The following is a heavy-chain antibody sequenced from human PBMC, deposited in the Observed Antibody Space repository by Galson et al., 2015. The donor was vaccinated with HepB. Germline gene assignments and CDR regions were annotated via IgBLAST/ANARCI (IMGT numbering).Heavy chain of an antibody. J-gene: IGHJ6*02. CDR3: ARGLGTRYSNSWYFFDAMGV. CDR1: GFIVSSHY. CDR2: IFGGDNT. Sequence: SLRLPCAASGFIVSSHYMTWVRQAPGRGLEWVSVIFGGDNTYYADSVKGRCTIPRDNSKNTVYLQMDSLRVEDTALYYCARGLGTRYSNSWYFFDAMGVWGQGTTVIVSS. V-gene: IGHV3-66*01. D-gene: IGHD2/OR15-2a*01.